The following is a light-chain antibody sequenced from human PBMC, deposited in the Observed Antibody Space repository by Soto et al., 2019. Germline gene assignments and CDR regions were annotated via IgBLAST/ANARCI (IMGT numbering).Light chain of an antibody. V-gene: IGLV2-14*01. CDR2: AVC. CDR3: SSFTFSTFGG. J-gene: IGLJ1*01. Sequence: LTQPASVSGSPGQSITISCIGSGSDIGTYNYVSWYQQHPGKAPKLLIYAVCIRPSGFFFRFSGSKFGITASLTFFGLQAEDEADYYCSSFTFSTFGGFGTGTQLTVL. CDR1: GSDIGTYNY.